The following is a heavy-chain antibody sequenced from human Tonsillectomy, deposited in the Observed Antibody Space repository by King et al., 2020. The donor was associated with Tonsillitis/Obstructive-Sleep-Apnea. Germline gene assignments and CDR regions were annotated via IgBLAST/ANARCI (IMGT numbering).Heavy chain of an antibody. Sequence: VQLVESGGGAVQPGRSLKLSCVGSGFTFSNYAMHWVRQAPGKGLQWVAVRSSDGSATYYADSVKGRFTISRDNSKNTLFLHMNSLRTEETAVYFCARGGLRGASYYYYGMDVWGQGTTVTVSS. J-gene: IGHJ6*02. CDR3: ARGGLRGASYYYYGMDV. V-gene: IGHV3-30*04. D-gene: IGHD3-16*01. CDR1: GFTFSNYA. CDR2: RSSDGSAT.